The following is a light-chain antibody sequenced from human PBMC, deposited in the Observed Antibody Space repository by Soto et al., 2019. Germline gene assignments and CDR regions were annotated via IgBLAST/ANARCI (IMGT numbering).Light chain of an antibody. V-gene: IGLV2-8*01. CDR1: SNDFGGYNY. CDR2: EVS. J-gene: IGLJ1*01. Sequence: QSALTQPPSASGSPGQSVTISCTGTSNDFGGYNYVSWYQQHPGKAPKLIIFEVSERPSGVPDRFSRSKSGSTASLAVSGLQAEDEADYYCSSYAGSNYVFGTGTKLTVL. CDR3: SSYAGSNYV.